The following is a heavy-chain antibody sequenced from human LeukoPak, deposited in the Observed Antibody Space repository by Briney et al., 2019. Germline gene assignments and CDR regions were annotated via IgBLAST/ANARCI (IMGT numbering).Heavy chain of an antibody. V-gene: IGHV1-69*06. CDR1: GGTFSSYA. D-gene: IGHD3-22*01. Sequence: SVKVSCEASGGTFSSYAISWVRQAPGQGLEWMGGIIPIFGTANYAQKFQGRVTITADKSTSTAYMELSSLRSEDTAVYYCASAHSSGYSDYWGQGTLVTVSS. CDR2: IIPIFGTA. CDR3: ASAHSSGYSDY. J-gene: IGHJ4*02.